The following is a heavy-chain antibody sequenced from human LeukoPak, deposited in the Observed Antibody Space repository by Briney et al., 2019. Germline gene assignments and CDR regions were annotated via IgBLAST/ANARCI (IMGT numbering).Heavy chain of an antibody. Sequence: ASVKVSCKASGYTFTGYYMHWVRQAPGQGLEWMGWINPNSDGTNYAQKFQGRVTMTRDTSISTAYMELSRLRSDDPAVYYCARSGYSSGWYTFWGQGTLVTVSS. D-gene: IGHD6-19*01. CDR3: ARSGYSSGWYTF. CDR2: INPNSDGT. CDR1: GYTFTGYY. V-gene: IGHV1-2*02. J-gene: IGHJ4*02.